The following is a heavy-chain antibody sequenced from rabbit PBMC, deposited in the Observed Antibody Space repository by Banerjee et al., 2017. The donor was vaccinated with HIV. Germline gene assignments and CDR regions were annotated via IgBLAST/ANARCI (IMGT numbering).Heavy chain of an antibody. CDR2: IYTGSSGST. CDR3: ARGDGYPSHGYGGAVKL. D-gene: IGHD3-1*01. J-gene: IGHJ4*01. CDR1: GFSFSSNYY. Sequence: QEQLEESGGDLVKPEGSPTLTCTASGFSFSSNYYMCWVRQAHGKGLEWIACIYTGSSGSTYYANWAKGRFTISKTSSTTVTLQMTSLAAADTATYFCARGDGYPSHGYGGAVKLWGPGTLVTVS. V-gene: IGHV1S45*01.